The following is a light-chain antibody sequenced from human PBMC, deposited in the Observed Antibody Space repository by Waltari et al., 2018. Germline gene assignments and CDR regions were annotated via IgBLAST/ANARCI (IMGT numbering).Light chain of an antibody. V-gene: IGKV1-33*01. CDR1: QDISNN. CDR3: QQYESLPIT. J-gene: IGKJ5*01. Sequence: DIQMTQSPSSLSVSVGGRVTITCQASQDISNNLNWYHQKPGEAPNILIYDASSLKSVVSFRFSGSGSGTHFSLTINSLQTEDIGTYYCQQYESLPITFGQGTRLDIK. CDR2: DAS.